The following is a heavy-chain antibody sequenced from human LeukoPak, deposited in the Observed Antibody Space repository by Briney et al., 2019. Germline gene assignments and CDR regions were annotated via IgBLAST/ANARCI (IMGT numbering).Heavy chain of an antibody. CDR2: INCNSGGT. CDR3: VRDSSTVSTPYFDY. D-gene: IGHD4-17*01. J-gene: IGHJ4*02. Sequence: ASVKVSCKASGFTFTGYYIHWVRQAPGQGLEWMGWINCNSGGTNYAQKIQGWVTMTRDTSITTAYMELSRLRSDDTAVYYCVRDSSTVSTPYFDYWGQGTPVTVSS. V-gene: IGHV1-2*04. CDR1: GFTFTGYY.